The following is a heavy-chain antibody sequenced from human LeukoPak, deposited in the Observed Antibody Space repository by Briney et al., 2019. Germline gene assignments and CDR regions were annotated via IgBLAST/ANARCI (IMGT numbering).Heavy chain of an antibody. V-gene: IGHV3-49*03. D-gene: IGHD5-24*01. CDR2: IRSKAYGGTT. Sequence: GGSLRLSCTASGFTFGEYAISWFRQAPGKGLEWVGFIRSKAYGGTTEYAASVKGRFTISRDDSKSIAYLQMNSLQTDDTAVLYCTSPSVEIATIWEYWGQGTLVTVSS. CDR3: TSPSVEIATIWEY. J-gene: IGHJ4*02. CDR1: GFTFGEYA.